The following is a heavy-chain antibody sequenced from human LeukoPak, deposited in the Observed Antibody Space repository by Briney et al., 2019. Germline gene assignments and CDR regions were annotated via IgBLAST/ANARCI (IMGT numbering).Heavy chain of an antibody. CDR1: GFTFSSYW. D-gene: IGHD6-19*01. J-gene: IGHJ5*02. CDR2: INSDGSDT. V-gene: IGHV3-74*01. CDR3: AREVLGYSSGWYSRDSWFDP. Sequence: GGSLRLSCAASGFTFSSYWMHWVRQAPGKGLLWVSRINSDGSDTSYADSVKGRFTISRDNAKNTLYLQMNSLRAEDTAVYYCAREVLGYSSGWYSRDSWFDPWGQGTLVTVSS.